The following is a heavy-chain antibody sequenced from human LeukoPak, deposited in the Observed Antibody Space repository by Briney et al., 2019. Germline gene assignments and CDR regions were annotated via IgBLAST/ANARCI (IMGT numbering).Heavy chain of an antibody. J-gene: IGHJ5*02. CDR1: GFTFSSYG. CDR2: IWYDGSNK. Sequence: PGGSLRLSCAASGFTFSSYGMHWVRQAPGKGLEWVAVIWYDGSNKYYADSVKGRFTISRDNSKNTLYLQMNSLRAEDTAVYYCARPRGGSSVEWFDPWGQGTLVTVSS. V-gene: IGHV3-33*01. CDR3: ARPRGGSSVEWFDP. D-gene: IGHD1-26*01.